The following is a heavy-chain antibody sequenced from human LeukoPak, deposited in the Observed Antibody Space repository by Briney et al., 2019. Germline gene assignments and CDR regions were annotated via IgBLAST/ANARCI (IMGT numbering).Heavy chain of an antibody. CDR2: IKQDGSEK. D-gene: IGHD2-2*01. V-gene: IGHV3-7*01. J-gene: IGHJ4*02. Sequence: GGSLRLSCAASGFTFSSYWMSWVRQAPGKGLEGVANIKQDGSEKYYVDSVKGRFTISRANAKNSLYLQMNSLRAEDTAVYYCATLLVPAAILIYWGQGTLVTVSS. CDR1: GFTFSSYW. CDR3: ATLLVPAAILIY.